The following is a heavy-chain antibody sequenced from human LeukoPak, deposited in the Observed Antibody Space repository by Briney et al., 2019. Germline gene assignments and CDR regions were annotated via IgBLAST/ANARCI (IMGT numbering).Heavy chain of an antibody. V-gene: IGHV4-34*01. Sequence: SETLSLTCAVYGGSFSGYYWSWIRQPPGKGLEWIGEINHSGSTNYNPSLKSRVTISVDTSKNQFSLKLSSVTAADTAVYYCARDPLLYYDILTGQVGGDYWGQGTLVTVSS. CDR2: INHSGST. J-gene: IGHJ4*02. D-gene: IGHD3-9*01. CDR3: ARDPLLYYDILTGQVGGDY. CDR1: GGSFSGYY.